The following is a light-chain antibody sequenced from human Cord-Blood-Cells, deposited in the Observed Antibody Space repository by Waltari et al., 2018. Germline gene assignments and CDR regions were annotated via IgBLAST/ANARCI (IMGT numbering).Light chain of an antibody. J-gene: IGKJ4*01. V-gene: IGKV4-1*01. CDR1: QSVLYSSNNKNY. Sequence: DIVMSQSPDSLAVSLGERATINCKYSQSVLYSSNNKNYLAWYQQKPGQPPKLLIYWSSTRHSGVPDRFSGSGSGTDFTLTISSLQAEDVAVYYCQQYYSTPTFGGGTKVEIK. CDR3: QQYYSTPT. CDR2: WSS.